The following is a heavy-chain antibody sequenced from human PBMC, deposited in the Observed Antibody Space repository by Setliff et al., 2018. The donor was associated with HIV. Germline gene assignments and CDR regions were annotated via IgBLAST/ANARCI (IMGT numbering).Heavy chain of an antibody. CDR3: ARGRHGLGLDV. J-gene: IGHJ4*02. CDR1: GGSISSGDYY. CDR2: IYYSGST. V-gene: IGHV4-30-4*08. D-gene: IGHD3-10*01. Sequence: PSETLSLTCTVSGGSISSGDYYRSWIRQPPGKGLEWIGYIYYSGSTYYNPSLKSRVTISVDTSKNQFSLKLSSVTAADTAVYYCARGRHGLGLDVWGQGTLVTVSS.